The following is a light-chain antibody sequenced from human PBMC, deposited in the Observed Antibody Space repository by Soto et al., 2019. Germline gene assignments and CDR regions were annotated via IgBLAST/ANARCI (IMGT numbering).Light chain of an antibody. CDR2: SAS. Sequence: ETVLTMSPGTLSLSPEERDSLSCRASQSVSSSYLAWYQQKPGQAPRLLIYSASTRATGIPARFSGSGSGTEFTLTISSLQPDDLATYYCQHYNSYSEACGQGTKVDIK. J-gene: IGKJ1*01. V-gene: IGKV3-20*01. CDR3: QHYNSYSEA. CDR1: QSVSSSY.